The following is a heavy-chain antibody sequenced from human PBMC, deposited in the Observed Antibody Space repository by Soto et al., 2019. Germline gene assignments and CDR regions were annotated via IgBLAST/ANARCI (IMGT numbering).Heavy chain of an antibody. CDR2: IYHSGST. Sequence: SETLSLTCTVSGFSINSADYWGWIRQPPGKGLEWIGSIYHSGSTHYNAALRSRVTISADTSKNQFSLKLSSVTAADTAVYYCARNVTLVRGVIRYNWFDPWGQGTLVTVSS. D-gene: IGHD3-10*01. CDR3: ARNVTLVRGVIRYNWFDP. CDR1: GFSINSADY. V-gene: IGHV4-38-2*02. J-gene: IGHJ5*02.